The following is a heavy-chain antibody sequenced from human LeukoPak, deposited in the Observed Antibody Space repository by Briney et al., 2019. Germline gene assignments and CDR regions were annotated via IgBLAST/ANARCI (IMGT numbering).Heavy chain of an antibody. CDR2: ISSNGGST. CDR1: GCTLSRYG. J-gene: IGHJ4*02. Sequence: GGSLRLSCSASGCTLSRYGMHWVRQAPGKGLEYVSGISSNGGSTNYADSVKGRFTISRDNSKNTLHLQMSSLRAEDTAVYYCVKGYCSSISCSQIDYGGQGTLVTVSS. V-gene: IGHV3-64D*06. CDR3: VKGYCSSISCSQIDY. D-gene: IGHD2-2*01.